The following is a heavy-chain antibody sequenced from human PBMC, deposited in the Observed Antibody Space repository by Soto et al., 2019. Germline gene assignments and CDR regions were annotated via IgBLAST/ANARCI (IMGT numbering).Heavy chain of an antibody. Sequence: QVQLQESGPGQVKPSQTLSLTCNVSGGSISSGDYYWRWIRQPPGKGLEWNGDIYYSGSTYYNPSLTIRLTTPVDTSQHHFSLKLSSVTAADTAVYYCAIAIVLVPFFFGYYGMDVWGQGTTVTVSS. D-gene: IGHD2-2*01. J-gene: IGHJ6*02. CDR2: IYYSGST. CDR1: GGSISSGDYY. V-gene: IGHV4-30-4*01. CDR3: AIAIVLVPFFFGYYGMDV.